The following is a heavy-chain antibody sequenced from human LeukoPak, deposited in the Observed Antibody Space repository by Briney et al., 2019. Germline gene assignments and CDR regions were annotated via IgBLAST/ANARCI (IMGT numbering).Heavy chain of an antibody. CDR1: GGSVSSTSYY. V-gene: IGHV4-39*01. D-gene: IGHD3-10*01. Sequence: SETLSLTCTVFGGSVSSTSYYWGWIRQPPGKGLEWIGSIYYSGSTYYNPSLKSRVTVAVDTSKNQFSLKLSSVTAADTAVYYCARGPQGLYGHWGQGTLVTVSS. CDR2: IYYSGST. J-gene: IGHJ4*02. CDR3: ARGPQGLYGH.